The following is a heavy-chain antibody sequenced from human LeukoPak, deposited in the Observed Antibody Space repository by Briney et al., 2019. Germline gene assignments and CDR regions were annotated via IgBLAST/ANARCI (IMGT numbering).Heavy chain of an antibody. V-gene: IGHV4-34*01. J-gene: IGHJ4*02. CDR2: INHSGST. Sequence: SETLSLTCAVYGGSFSGYYWSWLRQPPGKGLEWVGEINHSGSTNYNPSLKSRVTISVDTSKNQFSLKLSSVTAADTAVYYCARGTRYDFWSGYQYYFDYWGQGTLVTVSS. CDR1: GGSFSGYY. D-gene: IGHD3-3*01. CDR3: ARGTRYDFWSGYQYYFDY.